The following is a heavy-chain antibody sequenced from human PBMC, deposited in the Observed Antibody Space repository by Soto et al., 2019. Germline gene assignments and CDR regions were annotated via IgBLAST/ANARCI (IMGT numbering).Heavy chain of an antibody. J-gene: IGHJ5*01. V-gene: IGHV6-1*01. CDR1: GDSVSSKSAA. CDR2: TYYRSKWST. Sequence: SQTLSLTCAISGDSVSSKSAAWNWIRQSPSRGLEWLGRTYYRSKWSTDYAVSVKSRITINPDTSKNQFSLQLNSVTPDDTAVYYCTRALSGSYDSWGQGTRGTVAS. D-gene: IGHD1-26*01. CDR3: TRALSGSYDS.